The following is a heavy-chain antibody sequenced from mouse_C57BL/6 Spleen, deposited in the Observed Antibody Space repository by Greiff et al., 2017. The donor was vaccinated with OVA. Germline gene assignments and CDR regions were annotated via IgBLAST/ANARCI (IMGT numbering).Heavy chain of an antibody. CDR2: FNPSTGGT. D-gene: IGHD1-1*01. J-gene: IGHJ4*01. Sequence: VQLQQSGPELVKPGASVKISCKASGYSFTGYYMNWVKQSPEKSLEWIGEFNPSTGGTTYNQKFKAKATLTVDKSSSTAYMQLKSLTSEDSAVYYCARTVGAMDYWGQGTSVTVSS. CDR1: GYSFTGYY. CDR3: ARTVGAMDY. V-gene: IGHV1-42*01.